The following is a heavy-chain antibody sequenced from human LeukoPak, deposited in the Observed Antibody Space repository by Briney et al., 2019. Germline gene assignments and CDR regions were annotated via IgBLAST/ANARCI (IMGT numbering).Heavy chain of an antibody. D-gene: IGHD1-26*01. V-gene: IGHV3-53*01. J-gene: IGHJ6*03. CDR2: IHSDGST. Sequence: EGSLRLSCAASGFPVSSNYMTWVRQAPQKGLEWVSTIHSDGSTYYVDSVKGRFIISRDISQNTVYLEMNSLRAEDAAVYYCARVQRTEEGGYSYYYIDVWGKGTTVTVSS. CDR1: GFPVSSNY. CDR3: ARVQRTEEGGYSYYYIDV.